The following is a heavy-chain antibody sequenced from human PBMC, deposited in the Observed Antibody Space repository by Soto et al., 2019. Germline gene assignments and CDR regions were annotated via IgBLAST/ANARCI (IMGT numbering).Heavy chain of an antibody. V-gene: IGHV3-33*01. J-gene: IGHJ4*02. D-gene: IGHD3-22*01. CDR3: ARAFLRGYYPYYFDY. CDR1: GFTFSSYG. Sequence: QVQLVESGGGVVQPGRSLRLSCAASGFTFSSYGMHWVRQAPGKGLEWVAVIWYDGSNKYYADSVKGRFTISRDNSKNTLDLQMNSLRAEDTAVYYCARAFLRGYYPYYFDYWGQGTLVTVSS. CDR2: IWYDGSNK.